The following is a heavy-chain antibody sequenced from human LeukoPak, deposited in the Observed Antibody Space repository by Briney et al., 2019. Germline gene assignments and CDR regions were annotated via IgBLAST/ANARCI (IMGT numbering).Heavy chain of an antibody. V-gene: IGHV3-21*01. J-gene: IGHJ4*02. D-gene: IGHD6-6*01. CDR2: ISSSSSYI. CDR3: AKDGDSSSLPNFDY. CDR1: GFTFSSYS. Sequence: PGGSLRLSCAASGFTFSSYSMNWVRQAPGKGLEWVSSISSSSSYIYYADSVKGRFTISRDNAKNSLYLQMNSLRAEDTAVYYCAKDGDSSSLPNFDYWGQGTLVTVSS.